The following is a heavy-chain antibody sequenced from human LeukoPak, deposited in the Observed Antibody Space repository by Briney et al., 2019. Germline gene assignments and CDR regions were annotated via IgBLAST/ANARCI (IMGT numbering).Heavy chain of an antibody. V-gene: IGHV1-2*02. Sequence: ASVKVSCKASGSTFTGYYMHWVRQAPGQGLEWMGWINPNSGGTNYAQKFQGRVTMTRDTSISTAYMELSRLRSDDTAVYYCARESGSRGGAFDIWGQGTMVTVSS. J-gene: IGHJ3*02. CDR3: ARESGSRGGAFDI. CDR2: INPNSGGT. D-gene: IGHD1-26*01. CDR1: GSTFTGYY.